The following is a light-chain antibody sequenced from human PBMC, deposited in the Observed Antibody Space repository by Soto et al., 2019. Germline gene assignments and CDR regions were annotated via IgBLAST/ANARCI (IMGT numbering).Light chain of an antibody. CDR3: QQYDNWPRT. CDR1: QSVSSY. V-gene: IGKV3-15*01. CDR2: GAS. Sequence: EIVLTQSPGTLSLSPGERATLSCRASQSVSSYLAWYQQKPGQTPRLLIYGASTRATGIPAKFSGSGSGPEFTLTISSLQSEDFAVYYCQQYDNWPRTFGQGTKVDNK. J-gene: IGKJ1*01.